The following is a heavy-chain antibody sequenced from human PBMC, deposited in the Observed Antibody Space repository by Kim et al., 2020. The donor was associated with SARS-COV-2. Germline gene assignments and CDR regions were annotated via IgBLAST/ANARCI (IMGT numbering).Heavy chain of an antibody. CDR2: IHYSGST. Sequence: SETLSLTCNVSGGSISGYYWTWIRQPPGKGLEWIGHIHYSGSTTYKPSLESRVTMSIDTSKNQFSLRVRSVTAADTAIYFCARDYYGSGSYYNYFYGLDVWGQGTTVSVSS. CDR3: ARDYYGSGSYYNYFYGLDV. J-gene: IGHJ6*02. D-gene: IGHD3-10*01. CDR1: GGSISGYY. V-gene: IGHV4-59*01.